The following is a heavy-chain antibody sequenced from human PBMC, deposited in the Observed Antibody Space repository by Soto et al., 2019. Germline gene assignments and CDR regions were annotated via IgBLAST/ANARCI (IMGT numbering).Heavy chain of an antibody. CDR3: ARALRGSGSWGWFDP. D-gene: IGHD3-10*01. V-gene: IGHV4-30-4*01. J-gene: IGHJ5*02. Sequence: QVQLQESGPGLVKTSQTLSLTCTVSGGSISSGDYYWSWIRQPPGKGPEWIGYIYYSGTTYYNPSLKTRVTISVDTSKNHFSLKLTSVTAADTAVYYCARALRGSGSWGWFDPWGQGTLITVSS. CDR2: IYYSGTT. CDR1: GGSISSGDYY.